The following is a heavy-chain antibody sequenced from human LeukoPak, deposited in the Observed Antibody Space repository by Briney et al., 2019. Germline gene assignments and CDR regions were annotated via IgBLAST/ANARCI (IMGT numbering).Heavy chain of an antibody. Sequence: ASVKVSCKASGYTFTSYDSNWVRQATGQGLDWMGWMNPNSGNTGYAQKFQGRVTMTRNTSISTAYMELSSLRSEDTAVYYCASGLGLTYYYDSSGYWGIDYWGQGTLVTVSS. V-gene: IGHV1-8*01. CDR2: MNPNSGNT. J-gene: IGHJ4*02. CDR1: GYTFTSYD. CDR3: ASGLGLTYYYDSSGYWGIDY. D-gene: IGHD3-22*01.